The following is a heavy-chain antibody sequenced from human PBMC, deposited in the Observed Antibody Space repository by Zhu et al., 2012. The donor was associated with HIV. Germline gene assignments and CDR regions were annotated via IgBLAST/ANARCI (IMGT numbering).Heavy chain of an antibody. D-gene: IGHD6-19*01. J-gene: IGHJ4*02. CDR1: GGSISNYY. V-gene: IGHV4-4*07. Sequence: QVHLQESGPGLVKPSETLSLTCTVSGGSISNYYWTWMRQPAGKGLEWIGRILGTGTTYYNPSLESRVTMSVDTSKNQFSLKVTSVTAADTAIYYCARARGVAGTGYFDFWGQGTSGHRLL. CDR2: ILGTGTT. CDR3: ARARGVAGTGYFDF.